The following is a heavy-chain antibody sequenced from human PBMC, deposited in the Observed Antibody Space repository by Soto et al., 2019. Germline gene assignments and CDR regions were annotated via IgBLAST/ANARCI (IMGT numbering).Heavy chain of an antibody. CDR2: FDPDEAET. CDR3: TTYHGDYNFDH. CDR1: GYTLNEVA. Sequence: QVPLVQSGAEVKKPGASVKVSCKVSGYTLNEVAMHWVRQAPGKGLEWLGGFDPDEAETIYAQHFQGRVTMTEDTSTDTVYMELSSLRSEDTALYFCTTYHGDYNFDHWGQGTRVTVSS. D-gene: IGHD4-17*01. J-gene: IGHJ5*02. V-gene: IGHV1-24*01.